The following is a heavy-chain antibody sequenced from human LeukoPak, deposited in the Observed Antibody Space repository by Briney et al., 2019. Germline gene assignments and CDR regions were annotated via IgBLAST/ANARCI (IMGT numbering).Heavy chain of an antibody. V-gene: IGHV3-7*01. J-gene: IGHJ6*02. D-gene: IGHD1-1*01. CDR1: GFTFSESW. CDR2: INHAGGGI. CDR3: ATYINWVAGDV. Sequence: GGTLSLSCAASGFTFSESWMTWVRQLPGQGLEWVANINHAGGGIQYVDSVKGRFPISRDNAKGSVYLQMNSLRAEDTAIYHCATYINWVAGDVWGQGTTVIVSS.